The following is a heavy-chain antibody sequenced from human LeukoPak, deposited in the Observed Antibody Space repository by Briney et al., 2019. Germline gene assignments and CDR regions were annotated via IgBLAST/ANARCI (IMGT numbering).Heavy chain of an antibody. V-gene: IGHV5-51*01. J-gene: IGHJ5*02. CDR2: IYPGDSDT. Sequence: GEPLHISCQGSGDSFTSYWIGWVRHLPGKGLEWMGNIYPGDSDTRYSPSFQGQVTISADKSISTAYLQWSSLKASDTAMYYCARSGKRERLLWFGELRDWFDPWGQGTLVTVSS. CDR1: GDSFTSYW. D-gene: IGHD3-10*01. CDR3: ARSGKRERLLWFGELRDWFDP.